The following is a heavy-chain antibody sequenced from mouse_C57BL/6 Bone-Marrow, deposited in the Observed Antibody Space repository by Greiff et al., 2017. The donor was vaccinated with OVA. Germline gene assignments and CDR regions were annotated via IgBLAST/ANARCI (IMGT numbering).Heavy chain of an antibody. J-gene: IGHJ2*01. CDR2: IDPSASYT. V-gene: IGHV1-59*01. D-gene: IGHD2-1*01. CDR3: ARGDLLSYFAY. CDR1: GYTFTSYW. Sequence: QVQLQQPGAELVRPGTSVKLSCKASGYTFTSYWMHWVKQRPVQGLEWIGVIDPSASYTNYNQKFKGKATLTVDTSSSTAYMQLSSLTSEDSAVYSCARGDLLSYFAYWGQGTPLTVSS.